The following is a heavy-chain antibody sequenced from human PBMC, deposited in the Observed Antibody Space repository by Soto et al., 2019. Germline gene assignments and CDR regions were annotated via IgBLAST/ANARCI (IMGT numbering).Heavy chain of an antibody. CDR3: ARLSWFDP. V-gene: IGHV4-39*01. Sequence: SETLSLTCTVSGCSISSSSYYWGWIRQPPGKGLEWIGSIYYSGSTYYNPSLKSRVTISVDTSKNQFSLKLSSVTAADTAVYYCARLSWFDPWGQGTLVTVS. CDR2: IYYSGST. J-gene: IGHJ5*02. CDR1: GCSISSSSYY.